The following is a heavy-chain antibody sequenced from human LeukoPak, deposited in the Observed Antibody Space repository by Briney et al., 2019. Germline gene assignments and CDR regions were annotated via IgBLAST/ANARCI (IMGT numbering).Heavy chain of an antibody. V-gene: IGHV3-30*04. CDR2: ISKDGSNE. J-gene: IGHJ4*02. CDR1: GFTFSSYG. CDR3: VRDRGDGYNQIDY. Sequence: GGSLRLSCAASGFTFSSYGLHWVRQAPGKGLECVAVISKDGSNEHYADPGKGRFTISRDNSKNTLYLQMNSLRTEDTAVYYCVRDRGDGYNQIDYWGQGTLVTVS. D-gene: IGHD5-24*01.